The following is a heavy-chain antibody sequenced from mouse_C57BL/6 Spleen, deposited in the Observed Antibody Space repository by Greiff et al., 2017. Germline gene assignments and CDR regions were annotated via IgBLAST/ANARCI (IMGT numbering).Heavy chain of an antibody. Sequence: EVHLVESEGGLVQPGSSMKLSCTASGFTFSDYYMAWVRQVPEKGLEWVANINYDGSSTYYLDSLKSRFIISRDNAKNILYLQMSSLKSEDTATYYCARGGITYAMDYWGQGTSVTVSS. CDR2: INYDGSST. CDR3: ARGGITYAMDY. J-gene: IGHJ4*01. CDR1: GFTFSDYY. V-gene: IGHV5-16*01. D-gene: IGHD2-4*01.